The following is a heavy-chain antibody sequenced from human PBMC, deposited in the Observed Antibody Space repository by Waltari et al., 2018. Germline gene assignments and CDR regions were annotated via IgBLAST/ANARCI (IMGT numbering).Heavy chain of an antibody. CDR3: ARLPTKYFDSLGWGFFDQ. V-gene: IGHV4-59*08. D-gene: IGHD3-9*01. CDR1: GDFPSDDH. J-gene: IGHJ4*02. Sequence: HVQLQESGPGLVKPSETLSLTCSVSGDFPSDDHWTWIRQAPGKGLEWIAYRRNTGATKCTPSLESRVPLSAGTSKKQFSLRLTSVTAADTAVYFCARLPTKYFDSLGWGFFDQWGQGILVTVSS. CDR2: RRNTGAT.